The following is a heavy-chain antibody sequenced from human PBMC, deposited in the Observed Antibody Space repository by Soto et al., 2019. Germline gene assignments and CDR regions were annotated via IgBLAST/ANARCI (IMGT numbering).Heavy chain of an antibody. Sequence: QVQLVESGGGVVQPGRSLRLSCAASGFTFSSYAMHWVRQAPGKGLEWVAVISYDGSNKYYADSVKDRFTISRDNSKNTLYLQMNSLRAEDTAVYYCARDSRAYCGGDCSGPADYWGQGTLVTVSS. D-gene: IGHD2-21*02. V-gene: IGHV3-30-3*01. CDR3: ARDSRAYCGGDCSGPADY. CDR1: GFTFSSYA. CDR2: ISYDGSNK. J-gene: IGHJ4*02.